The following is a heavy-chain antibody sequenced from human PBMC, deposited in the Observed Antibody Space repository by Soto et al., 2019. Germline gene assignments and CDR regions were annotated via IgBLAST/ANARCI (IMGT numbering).Heavy chain of an antibody. CDR1: GLTFCSYG. J-gene: IGHJ4*02. CDR2: IWYDGSNK. CDR3: ARVWGWPPIVIDY. D-gene: IGHD3-16*01. V-gene: IGHV3-33*01. Sequence: GGSLRLSCAASGLTFCSYGMHWVRQAPGKGLEWVAVIWYDGSNKYYADSVKGRFTISRDNSKNTLYLQMNSLRAEDTAVYYCARVWGWPPIVIDYWGQGTLVTVSS.